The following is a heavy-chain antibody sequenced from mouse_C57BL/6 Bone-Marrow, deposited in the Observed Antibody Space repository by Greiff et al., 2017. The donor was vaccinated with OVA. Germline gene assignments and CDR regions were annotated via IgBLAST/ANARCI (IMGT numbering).Heavy chain of an antibody. CDR3: TTERVTTYFDF. Sequence: VQLQQSGAEFVRPGASVKLSCAASGFNIKDDDMHWVRQSPEQGLEWIGWIGPGNGDTEYAFKFQGKATITADTSSNTAYLQISSLTAEDTAVCYGTTERVTTYFDFWGTGTTVTVSS. CDR2: IGPGNGDT. CDR1: GFNIKDDD. D-gene: IGHD2-1*01. J-gene: IGHJ1*03. V-gene: IGHV14-4*01.